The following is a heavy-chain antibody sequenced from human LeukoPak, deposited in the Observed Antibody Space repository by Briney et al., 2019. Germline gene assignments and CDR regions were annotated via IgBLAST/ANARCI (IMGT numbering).Heavy chain of an antibody. CDR3: ARDRFTTPRALVY. D-gene: IGHD1-26*01. CDR2: ISSSSSYI. Sequence: GGSLRLSCAASGFTFSSYSMNWVRQAPGKGLEWVSSISSSSSYIYYADSVKGRFTISRDNAKNSLYLQMNSLRAEDTAVYYCARDRFTTPRALVYWGQGTLVTVSS. J-gene: IGHJ4*02. CDR1: GFTFSSYS. V-gene: IGHV3-21*01.